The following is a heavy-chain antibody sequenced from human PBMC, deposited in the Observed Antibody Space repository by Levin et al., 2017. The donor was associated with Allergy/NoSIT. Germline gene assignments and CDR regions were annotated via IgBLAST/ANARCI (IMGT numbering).Heavy chain of an antibody. CDR1: GGSISSSSYY. V-gene: IGHV4-39*01. CDR3: ARAADVLAVAVPRGFDY. J-gene: IGHJ4*02. D-gene: IGHD6-19*01. Sequence: PGGSLRLSCTVSGGSISSSSYYWGWIRQPPGKGLEWIGSIYYSGSTYYNPSLKSRVTISVDTSKNQFSLKLSSVTAADTAVYYCARAADVLAVAVPRGFDYWGQGTLVTVSS. CDR2: IYYSGST.